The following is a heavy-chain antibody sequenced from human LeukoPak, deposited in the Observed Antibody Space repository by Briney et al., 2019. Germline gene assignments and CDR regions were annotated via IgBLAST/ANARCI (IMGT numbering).Heavy chain of an antibody. CDR3: ARNPQSSQQLVSY. Sequence: GGSLRLSCAASGFTVSNKYMTWVRQVPGKGLEWVSVIYSDGSTYYADSVKGRFTISRDNSKNTLYLQMNSLRAEDTAVYCCARNPQSSQQLVSYWGQGTLVTVSS. CDR1: GFTVSNKY. D-gene: IGHD6-13*01. V-gene: IGHV3-53*01. J-gene: IGHJ4*02. CDR2: IYSDGST.